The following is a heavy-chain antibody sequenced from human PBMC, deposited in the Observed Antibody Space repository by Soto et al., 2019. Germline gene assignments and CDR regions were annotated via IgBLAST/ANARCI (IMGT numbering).Heavy chain of an antibody. V-gene: IGHV2-5*02. Sequence: QITLNESGPTVVRPTETLTLTCRFSGFSLTTSGVGVGWIRQSPGKAPEWLALIYWDDDKRYSASLKSRLTITKETSKHQVVLTVSDLDPTDTATYYCAHRVLRTVFGLVTTTAIYFDFWGQGTPVAVSS. J-gene: IGHJ4*02. D-gene: IGHD3-3*01. CDR1: GFSLTTSGVG. CDR3: AHRVLRTVFGLVTTTAIYFDF. CDR2: IYWDDDK.